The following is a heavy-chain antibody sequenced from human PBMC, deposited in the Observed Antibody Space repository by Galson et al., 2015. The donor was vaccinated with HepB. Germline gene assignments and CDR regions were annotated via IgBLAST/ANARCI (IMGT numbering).Heavy chain of an antibody. CDR3: ARGGNNTGPKNRLFGH. J-gene: IGHJ4*02. D-gene: IGHD1-14*01. CDR1: GFSFSAYG. Sequence: SLRLSCAASGFSFSAYGMHWVRQTPGKGLEWLALILYDGSDKFYADSVRGRFTISRDNSKNTLYLHMNSLKAGDTGIYHCARGGNNTGPKNRLFGHWGQGTLVTVSS. CDR2: ILYDGSDK. V-gene: IGHV3-33*05.